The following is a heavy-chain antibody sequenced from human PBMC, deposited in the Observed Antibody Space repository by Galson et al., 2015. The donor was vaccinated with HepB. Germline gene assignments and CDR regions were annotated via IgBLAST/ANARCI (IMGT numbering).Heavy chain of an antibody. D-gene: IGHD3-22*01. CDR2: ISSSSSYI. CDR3: ARTYYYDSSGYFALDY. J-gene: IGHJ4*02. V-gene: IGHV3-21*01. CDR1: GFTFSSYS. Sequence: SLRLSCAASGFTFSSYSMNWVRQAPGKGLEWVSSISSSSSYIYYADSVKGRFTISRDNAKNSLYLQMNSLRAEDTAVYYCARTYYYDSSGYFALDYWGQGTLVTVSS.